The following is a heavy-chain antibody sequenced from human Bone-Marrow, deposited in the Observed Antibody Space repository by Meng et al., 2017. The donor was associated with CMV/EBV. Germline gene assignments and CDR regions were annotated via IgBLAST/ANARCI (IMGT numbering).Heavy chain of an antibody. D-gene: IGHD2-2*03. CDR3: ARGMDIVVVPAAGTNWFDP. J-gene: IGHJ5*02. CDR2: IYYSGST. CDR1: RGDYY. Sequence: RGDYYWGWIRQPPGKGLEWIGYIYYSGSTYYNPSLKSRVTISVDTSKNQFSLKLSSVTAADTAVYYCARGMDIVVVPAAGTNWFDPWGQGTLVTVSS. V-gene: IGHV4-30-4*08.